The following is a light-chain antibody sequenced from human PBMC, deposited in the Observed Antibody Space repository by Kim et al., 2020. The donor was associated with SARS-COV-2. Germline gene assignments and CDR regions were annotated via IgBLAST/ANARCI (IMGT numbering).Light chain of an antibody. V-gene: IGKV3-11*01. CDR1: QSVSIY. CDR2: DAS. Sequence: EIVLTQSPATLSSSPGERATLSCRASQSVSIYLAWYQQKPGQAPRLLIYDASNGATGIPPRFSGSGSGTDFTLTISSLEPEDFAVYYCHHRSNWPLTFGGGTKVDIK. J-gene: IGKJ4*01. CDR3: HHRSNWPLT.